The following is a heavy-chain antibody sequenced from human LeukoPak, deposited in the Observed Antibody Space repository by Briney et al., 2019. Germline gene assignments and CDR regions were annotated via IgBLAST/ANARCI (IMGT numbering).Heavy chain of an antibody. V-gene: IGHV3-23*01. J-gene: IGHJ4*02. CDR2: ITGSGGNT. Sequence: GGSLRLSCAASGFTFSNYAMSWVRQAPGKGLEWVSAITGSGGNTYYADSVKGRFTISRDNSKNTVFLQMNSLRAEDTAVYYCAKWGDYDVLTGYYVSDYWGQGTRVTVSS. CDR1: GFTFSNYA. D-gene: IGHD3-9*01. CDR3: AKWGDYDVLTGYYVSDY.